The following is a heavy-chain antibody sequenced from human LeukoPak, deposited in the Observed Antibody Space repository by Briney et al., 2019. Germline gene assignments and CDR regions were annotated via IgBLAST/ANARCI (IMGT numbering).Heavy chain of an antibody. Sequence: QSGGSLRLSCAASGFTVSSNYMSWVRQAPGKGLEWVSVIYSGGSTYYADSVKGRFTISRDNSKNTLYLQMNSLRAEDTAVYYCAKPDCSGGSCYSTSFDYWGQGTLVTVSS. CDR1: GFTVSSNY. D-gene: IGHD2-15*01. CDR2: IYSGGST. CDR3: AKPDCSGGSCYSTSFDY. J-gene: IGHJ4*02. V-gene: IGHV3-66*01.